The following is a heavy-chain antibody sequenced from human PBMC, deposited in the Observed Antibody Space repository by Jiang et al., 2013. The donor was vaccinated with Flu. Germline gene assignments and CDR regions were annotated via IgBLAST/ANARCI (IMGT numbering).Heavy chain of an antibody. V-gene: IGHV2-70*01. CDR3: ARMRSKFYYDVGSYYFDF. D-gene: IGHD3-22*01. CDR2: LIGMMI. Sequence: TLTLTCTFSGFSLTTSGMCVSWIRQSPGRPWSGSHSLIGMMINITVHPLKTRLTISKDTFKNQVVLTMTNMDPVDTATYYCARMRSKFYYDVGSYYFDFWGQGTLVTVSS. J-gene: IGHJ4*02. CDR1: GFSLTTSGMC.